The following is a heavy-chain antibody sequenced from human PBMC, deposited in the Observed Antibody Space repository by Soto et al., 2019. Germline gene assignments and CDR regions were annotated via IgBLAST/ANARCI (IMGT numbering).Heavy chain of an antibody. CDR3: AIGRRKTSGSNTWFDP. CDR1: GVTFSTYA. D-gene: IGHD2-15*01. V-gene: IGHV3-23*01. CDR2: IGDTGGGS. J-gene: IGHJ5*02. Sequence: LRLSRAASGVTFSTYAMAWVRQAPGKGLELVSTIGDTGGGSCYAGSVKGRFTISRDNSNNTLYLQMQRLRAEDTAMYFCAIGRRKTSGSNTWFDPWGRGTQVTVSS.